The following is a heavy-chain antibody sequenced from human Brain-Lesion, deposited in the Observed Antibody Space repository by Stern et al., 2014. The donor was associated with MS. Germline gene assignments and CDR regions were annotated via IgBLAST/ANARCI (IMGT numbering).Heavy chain of an antibody. V-gene: IGHV3-30*01. J-gene: IGHJ4*02. CDR1: GFTFSYHA. D-gene: IGHD4-17*01. CDR3: ARGGAVTTSDYYLDY. CDR2: ISYDGSDK. Sequence: VQLVESGGGVVQPGRSLRLSCGASGFTFSYHAMHWVRQAPGKGLEWVALISYDGSDKNDADSVKGRFTISRDNSRNTLYLQMNSLRVDDTAVYYCARGGAVTTSDYYLDYWGQGSLVTVSS.